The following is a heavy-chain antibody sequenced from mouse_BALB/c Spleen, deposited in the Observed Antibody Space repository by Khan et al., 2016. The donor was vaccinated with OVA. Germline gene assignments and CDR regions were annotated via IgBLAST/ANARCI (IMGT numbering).Heavy chain of an antibody. D-gene: IGHD2-2*01. CDR2: IWGDGST. V-gene: IGHV2-3*01. CDR3: AIIYYGYDWFTY. Sequence: VELVESGPGLVAPSQSLSITCTVSGLSLTNYGISWIRQPPGKGLEWLGVIWGDGSTTYHSALISRLSINKDNSKSQVFLKLNSLQTDDTATYYWAIIYYGYDWFTYGGQGTLVTVSA. J-gene: IGHJ3*01. CDR1: GLSLTNYG.